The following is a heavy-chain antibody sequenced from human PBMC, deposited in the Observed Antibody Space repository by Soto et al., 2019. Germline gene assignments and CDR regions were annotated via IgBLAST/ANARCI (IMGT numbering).Heavy chain of an antibody. CDR2: INAGNGNT. Sequence: QVQLVQSGAEVKKPGASVKVSCKASGYTFTSYAMHWVRQAPGQRLEWMGWINAGNGNTKYSQKFQGRVTITRDTSASTAYMELSRLRSEDTAVYYCARVLGLFVAAAGTFGYWGQGTLVTVSS. CDR3: ARVLGLFVAAAGTFGY. CDR1: GYTFTSYA. J-gene: IGHJ4*02. V-gene: IGHV1-3*01. D-gene: IGHD6-13*01.